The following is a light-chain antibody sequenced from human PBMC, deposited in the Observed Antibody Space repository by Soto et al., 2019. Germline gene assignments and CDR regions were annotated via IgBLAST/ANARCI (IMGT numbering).Light chain of an antibody. CDR1: IFDVGNNF. V-gene: IGLV1-51*01. CDR2: DDD. Sequence: QSVLTQPPSVSAAPGKKVTISCSGTIFDVGNNFVSWYQHFPGTAPKLLIYDDDRRPSGIPDRFSASKSGTSATLRIARVQTGDEADYYCASWDTDVSAVFSGGTKLTVL. J-gene: IGLJ2*01. CDR3: ASWDTDVSAV.